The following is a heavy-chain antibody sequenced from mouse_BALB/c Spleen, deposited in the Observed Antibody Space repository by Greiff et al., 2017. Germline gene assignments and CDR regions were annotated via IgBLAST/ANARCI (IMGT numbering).Heavy chain of an antibody. CDR2: IRNKANGYTT. J-gene: IGHJ4*01. Sequence: VQLKESGGGLVQPGGSLRLSCATSGFTFTDYYMSWVRQPPGKALEWLGFIRNKANGYTTEYSASVKGRFTISRDNSQSNLYLQMNTRRAEDSATYCCARDWGRRGYAMDYWGQGTSVTVSS. CDR3: ARDWGRRGYAMDY. CDR1: GFTFTDYY. V-gene: IGHV7-3*02.